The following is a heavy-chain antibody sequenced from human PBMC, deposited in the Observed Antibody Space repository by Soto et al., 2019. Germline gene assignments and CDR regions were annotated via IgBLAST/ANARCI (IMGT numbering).Heavy chain of an antibody. CDR3: ATEDGQYFGSV. J-gene: IGHJ1*01. D-gene: IGHD3-10*01. V-gene: IGHV1-2*02. CDR2: INTKNGGT. CDR1: GYTMTAHF. Sequence: QVQLVQSGAAVRKPGASVKISCKASGYTMTAHFLHWVRQAPGRGLEWMGGINTKNGGTDYAQKFQDRVSMTRDTSIKTAYIQLNRLTSDDTAVYVCATEDGQYFGSVWGRGTLVSVSS.